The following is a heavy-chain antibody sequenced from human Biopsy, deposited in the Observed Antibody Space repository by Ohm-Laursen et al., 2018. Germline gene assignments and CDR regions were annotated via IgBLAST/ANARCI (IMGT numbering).Heavy chain of an antibody. CDR2: ISSSSDNI. CDR1: GFTLSSYS. CDR3: ARSRGSSGIATIYYYGMDV. Sequence: SLRLSCTASGFTLSSYSMKWVRQTPGKGLEWVSTISSSSDNIYYVGSVKGRFTISRDNAKNSLYLQMNSLRAEDTAVYYCARSRGSSGIATIYYYGMDVWGQGTTVTVSS. V-gene: IGHV3-21*01. D-gene: IGHD3-10*01. J-gene: IGHJ6*02.